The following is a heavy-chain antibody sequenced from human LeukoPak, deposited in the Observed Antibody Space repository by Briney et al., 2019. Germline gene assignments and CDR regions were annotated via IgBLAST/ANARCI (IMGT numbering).Heavy chain of an antibody. D-gene: IGHD3-10*01. V-gene: IGHV3-30*18. CDR3: AKGYYGSGSYGWFDY. Sequence: GGSLRLSCAASGFSFNTYGMHWVRQAPGKGLEWVAVISYEGSNKHYADSVKGRFTISRDNSKNTLFLHMNSLRAEDTAVYSCAKGYYGSGSYGWFDYWGQGTLVTVSS. J-gene: IGHJ4*02. CDR2: ISYEGSNK. CDR1: GFSFNTYG.